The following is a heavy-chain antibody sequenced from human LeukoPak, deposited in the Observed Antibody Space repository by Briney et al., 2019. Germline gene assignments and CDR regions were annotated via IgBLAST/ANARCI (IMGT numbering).Heavy chain of an antibody. CDR1: GGSISSSGYC. Sequence: SETLSLTCTVSGGSISSSGYCWGWIRQPPGKGLEWIGSIDYSGNTNYNPSLKSRVTIAVDMSKNQFSLKLSSVTAADTAVYYCARVYYSGSYDYWYFDLWGRGTLVTVSS. V-gene: IGHV4-39*01. J-gene: IGHJ2*01. CDR3: ARVYYSGSYDYWYFDL. D-gene: IGHD6-13*01. CDR2: IDYSGNT.